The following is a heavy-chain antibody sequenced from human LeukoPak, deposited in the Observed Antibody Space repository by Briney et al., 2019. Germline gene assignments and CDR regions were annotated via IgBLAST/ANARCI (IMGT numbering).Heavy chain of an antibody. CDR2: IYYSGST. J-gene: IGHJ4*02. CDR3: ASSVEMATEFDY. V-gene: IGHV4-59*01. D-gene: IGHD5-24*01. Sequence: SETLSLTCTVSGGSISSYYWSWIRQPPGKGLEWIGYIYYSGSTNYNPSLKSRVTILVDTSKNQFSLKLSSVTAADTAVYYCASSVEMATEFDYWGQGTLVTVSS. CDR1: GGSISSYY.